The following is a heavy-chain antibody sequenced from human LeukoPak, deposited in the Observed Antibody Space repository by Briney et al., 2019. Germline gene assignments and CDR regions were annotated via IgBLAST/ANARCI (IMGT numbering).Heavy chain of an antibody. CDR1: GFTFSSYA. Sequence: GGSLRLSCAASGFTFSSYAMSWVRQAPGKGLEWVSAISGSGGSTYYADSVKGRFTISRDNSKNTLYLQMNSLRAEDTAVYYCAKDNAELRYFDWLFHNDAFDIRGQGTMVTVSS. J-gene: IGHJ3*02. V-gene: IGHV3-23*01. D-gene: IGHD3-9*01. CDR3: AKDNAELRYFDWLFHNDAFDI. CDR2: ISGSGGST.